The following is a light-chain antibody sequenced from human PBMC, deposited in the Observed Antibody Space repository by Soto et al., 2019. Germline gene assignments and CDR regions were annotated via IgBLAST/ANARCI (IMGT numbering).Light chain of an antibody. Sequence: DIQITQSPSSLSASVGDRVTITCRASQTISSYLNWYQQNPGKAPKLLIYAASSLQSGVPSRFSGSGSGTDFTLTISSLQPEDFATYYCQQSSSIPYTFGQGTKLEIK. V-gene: IGKV1-39*01. CDR3: QQSSSIPYT. J-gene: IGKJ2*01. CDR2: AAS. CDR1: QTISSY.